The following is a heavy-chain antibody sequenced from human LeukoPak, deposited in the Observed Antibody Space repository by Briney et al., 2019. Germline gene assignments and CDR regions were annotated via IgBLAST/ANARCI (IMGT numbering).Heavy chain of an antibody. J-gene: IGHJ6*03. V-gene: IGHV1-18*01. CDR3: ARSQTYGYSYGVGYYYYYMDV. D-gene: IGHD5-18*01. CDR2: ISAYNGNT. Sequence: GASVKVSCKASGYTFTSYGISWVRQAPGQGLEWMGWISAYNGNTNYAQKLQGRVTMTTDTSTSTAYMELRSLRSDDTAVYYCARSQTYGYSYGVGYYYYYMDVWGKGTTVTVSS. CDR1: GYTFTSYG.